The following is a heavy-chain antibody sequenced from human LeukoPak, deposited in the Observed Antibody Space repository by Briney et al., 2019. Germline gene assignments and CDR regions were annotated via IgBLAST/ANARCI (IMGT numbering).Heavy chain of an antibody. CDR3: ARDTVGATDY. Sequence: GGSLRLSCVASGFTFRNAWMTWVRQAPGKGLEWVATITQDGSAKYYVDSVKGRFTISRDNDKKSLHLQMNSLRAEDTALYYCARDTVGATDYWGQGTLVTVSS. D-gene: IGHD1-26*01. CDR1: GFTFRNAW. V-gene: IGHV3-7*01. J-gene: IGHJ4*02. CDR2: ITQDGSAK.